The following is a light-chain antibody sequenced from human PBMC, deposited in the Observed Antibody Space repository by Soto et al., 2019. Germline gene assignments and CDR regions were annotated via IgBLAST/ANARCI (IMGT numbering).Light chain of an antibody. Sequence: EIVMTQSPVTLSVSPGEGVTLSCRASQSVYSNLAWYQQKPGQAPRLLIYDASARAPDIPARFSGSGSGTDFTLTVSRLQFEDFAVYYCQQYTKWLLSFGGGLRVEIK. CDR3: QQYTKWLLS. J-gene: IGKJ4*01. CDR2: DAS. CDR1: QSVYSN. V-gene: IGKV3-15*01.